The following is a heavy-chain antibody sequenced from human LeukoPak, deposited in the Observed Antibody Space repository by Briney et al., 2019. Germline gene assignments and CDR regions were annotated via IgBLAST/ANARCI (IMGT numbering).Heavy chain of an antibody. CDR2: INHSGST. D-gene: IGHD3-22*01. J-gene: IGHJ4*02. CDR1: GGSFSGYY. V-gene: IGHV4-34*01. CDR3: ARGTYYYDSSGYYTPFDY. Sequence: SETLSLTCAVYGGSFSGYYWSWIRQPPGKGLEWIGEINHSGSTNYNPSLKSRVTISVDTSKNQFSLKLSSVTAADTVVYYCARGTYYYDSSGYYTPFDYWGQGTLVTVSS.